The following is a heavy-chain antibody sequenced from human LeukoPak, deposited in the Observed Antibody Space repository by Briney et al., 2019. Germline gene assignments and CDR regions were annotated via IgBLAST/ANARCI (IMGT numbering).Heavy chain of an antibody. CDR1: GFTFSSYG. CDR2: IWYDGSNK. D-gene: IGHD5-18*01. Sequence: GRSLRLSCAASGFTFSSYGMRWVRQAPGKGLEWVAVIWYDGSNKYYADSVKGRFTISRDNSKNTLYLQMNSLRAEDTAVYYCARDVDTAMVNGMDVWGQGTTVTVSS. V-gene: IGHV3-33*01. J-gene: IGHJ6*02. CDR3: ARDVDTAMVNGMDV.